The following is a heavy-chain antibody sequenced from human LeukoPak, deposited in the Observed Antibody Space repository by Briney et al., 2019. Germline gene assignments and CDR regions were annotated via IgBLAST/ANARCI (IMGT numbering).Heavy chain of an antibody. CDR1: GGSISSYY. J-gene: IGHJ6*03. CDR2: IYYSGST. Sequence: SETLSLTCTVSGGSISSYYWSWIRQPPGKGLEWIGYIYYSGSTNYNPSLKSRVTISVDTSKNQFSLKLSSVTAADTAVYYCARSHHQTSNYGTYYYYYYMDVWGKGTTVTVSS. CDR3: ARSHHQTSNYGTYYYYYYMDV. D-gene: IGHD4-11*01. V-gene: IGHV4-59*01.